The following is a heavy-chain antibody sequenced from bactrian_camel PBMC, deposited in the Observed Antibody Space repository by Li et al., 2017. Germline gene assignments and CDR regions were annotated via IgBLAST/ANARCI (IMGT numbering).Heavy chain of an antibody. CDR3: AASARIGVRGLLACQIGRPDEFAY. Sequence: VQLVESGGGSVQAGGSLRLSCVVSEFYSNTYCKGWFRQAPGKEREGVATINSYGDTNYADSVKGRFFISEDSTGNTLYLEMNSLKPEDTASYYCAASARIGVRGLLACQIGRPDEFAYWGQGTQVTVS. D-gene: IGHD3*01. CDR1: EFYSNTYC. CDR2: INSYGDT. V-gene: IGHV3S31*01. J-gene: IGHJ4*01.